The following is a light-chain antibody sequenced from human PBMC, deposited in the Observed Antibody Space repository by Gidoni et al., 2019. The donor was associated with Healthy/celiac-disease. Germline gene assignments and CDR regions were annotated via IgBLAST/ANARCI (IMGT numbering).Light chain of an antibody. V-gene: IGKV3-20*01. Sequence: EIVLTQSPGTPSLSPGERATLSCRASQSVGSSYLAWYQQKPGQAPRLLIYGASSRATGIPDRFSGSGSGTDFTLTISRLEPEDFAVYYCQQYGSSPTWTFGQETKVEIK. J-gene: IGKJ1*01. CDR1: QSVGSSY. CDR2: GAS. CDR3: QQYGSSPTWT.